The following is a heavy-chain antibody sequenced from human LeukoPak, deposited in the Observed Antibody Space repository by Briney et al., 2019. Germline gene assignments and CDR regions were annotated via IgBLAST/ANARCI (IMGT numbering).Heavy chain of an antibody. CDR1: GFTFTSYW. D-gene: IGHD3-10*01. CDR2: VNSDGSST. V-gene: IGHV3-74*01. Sequence: GGSLRLSCAASGFTFTSYWMHWVRQAPGKGLVWVSRVNSDGSSTTYADSVKGRFTISRDNAKNSLFLQMNSLRAKDTAVYFCARVYGSGPFYYYGMDVWGQGTTVTVSS. J-gene: IGHJ6*02. CDR3: ARVYGSGPFYYYGMDV.